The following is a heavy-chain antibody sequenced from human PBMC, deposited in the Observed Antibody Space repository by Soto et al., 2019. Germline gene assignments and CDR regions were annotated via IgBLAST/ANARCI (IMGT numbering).Heavy chain of an antibody. J-gene: IGHJ4*02. CDR3: ARSSTYYDLLTGYSRPYYFDY. V-gene: IGHV1-18*01. Sequence: GASVKVSCKASGYTFTSYGISWVRQAPGQGLEWMGWISTYNGNTNYAQKLQGRVTMTTDTSTSTAYMELRSLRSDDTALYYCARSSTYYDLLTGYSRPYYFDYWGQGTLVTVSS. D-gene: IGHD3-9*01. CDR2: ISTYNGNT. CDR1: GYTFTSYG.